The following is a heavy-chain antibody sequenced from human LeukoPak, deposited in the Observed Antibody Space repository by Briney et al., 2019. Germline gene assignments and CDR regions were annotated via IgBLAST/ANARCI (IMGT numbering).Heavy chain of an antibody. CDR3: ARDYKYAFDN. CDR1: GFTFSDYS. CDR2: IGIDSGNT. J-gene: IGHJ4*02. Sequence: GGSLRHSCAASGFTFSDYSMNWVRQAPGKGLKWISYIGIDSGNTNYADSVKGRFTISGDKAKNSLYLQMNSLRVEDTAVYYCARDYKYAFDNWGQGTLVTGSS. D-gene: IGHD5-24*01. V-gene: IGHV3-48*01.